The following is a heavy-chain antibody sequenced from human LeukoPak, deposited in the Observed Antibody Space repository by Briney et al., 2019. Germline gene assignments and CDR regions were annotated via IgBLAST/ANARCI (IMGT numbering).Heavy chain of an antibody. V-gene: IGHV4-4*07. CDR3: ARGLDF. CDR2: FYPSGST. Sequence: SETLSLTCIVSGASISNSYWGWIRQPAGKGLEWIGRFYPSGSTDYNPSLKSRVTISVDTSKNQFSLKLSSVTAADTALYYCARGLDFWGQGTLVTVSS. J-gene: IGHJ4*02. CDR1: GASISNSY. D-gene: IGHD3/OR15-3a*01.